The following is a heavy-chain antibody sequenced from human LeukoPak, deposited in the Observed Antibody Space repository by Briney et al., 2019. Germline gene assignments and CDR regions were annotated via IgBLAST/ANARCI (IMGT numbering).Heavy chain of an antibody. CDR2: IYYSGST. Sequence: SQTLSLTCTVSGGSISSGSYYWSWIRQPPGKGLEWIGYIYYSGSTNYNPSLKSRVTISVDTSKNQFSLKLSSVTAADTAVYYCAREYYFDYWGQGTLVTVSS. CDR3: AREYYFDY. CDR1: GGSISSGSYY. V-gene: IGHV4-61*01. J-gene: IGHJ4*02.